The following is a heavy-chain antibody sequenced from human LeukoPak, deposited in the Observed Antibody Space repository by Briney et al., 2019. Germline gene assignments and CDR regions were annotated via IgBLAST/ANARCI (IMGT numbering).Heavy chain of an antibody. CDR3: AKGDIVVVPAAMGLDY. D-gene: IGHD2-2*01. CDR2: ISGSGGST. J-gene: IGHJ4*02. Sequence: GGTLRLSCAASGFTFSSYGMSWVRQAPGKGLEWVSAISGSGGSTYYADSVKGRFTISRDNSKNTLYLQMNSLRAEDTAVYYCAKGDIVVVPAAMGLDYWGQGTLVTVSS. CDR1: GFTFSSYG. V-gene: IGHV3-23*01.